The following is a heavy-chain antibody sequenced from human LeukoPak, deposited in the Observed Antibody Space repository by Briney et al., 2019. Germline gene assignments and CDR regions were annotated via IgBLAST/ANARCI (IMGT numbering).Heavy chain of an antibody. D-gene: IGHD6-19*01. CDR3: ARARYSSGWTFDY. V-gene: IGHV3-21*01. CDR1: GFTFSSYR. Sequence: GGSLRLSCAASGFTFSSYRMNWVRQAPGKGLEWVSSISSSSSYIYYADSVKGRFTISRDNAKNSLYLQMNSLRAEDTAVYYCARARYSSGWTFDYWGQGTLVTVSS. J-gene: IGHJ4*02. CDR2: ISSSSSYI.